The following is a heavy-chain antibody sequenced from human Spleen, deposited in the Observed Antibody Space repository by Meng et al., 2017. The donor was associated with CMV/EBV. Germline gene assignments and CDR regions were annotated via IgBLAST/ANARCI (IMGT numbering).Heavy chain of an antibody. Sequence: GESLKISCAASGFTFSSYWMSWVRQAPGKGLEWVANIKQDGSEKYYVDSVKGRFTISRQNAKNSLYLQMNSLRAEDTALYYCARSVSNDIFGVALVYGLDVWGQGTTVTVSS. CDR2: IKQDGSEK. CDR1: GFTFSSYW. CDR3: ARSVSNDIFGVALVYGLDV. J-gene: IGHJ6*02. D-gene: IGHD3-3*02. V-gene: IGHV3-7*03.